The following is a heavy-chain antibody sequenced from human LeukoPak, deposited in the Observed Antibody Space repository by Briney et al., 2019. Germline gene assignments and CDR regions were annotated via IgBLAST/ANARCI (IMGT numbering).Heavy chain of an antibody. Sequence: GGSLRLSCAASGFTFSSFWMNWVRQAPGKGLVWVSRIASDGSSTTYADSVKGRFSISRDNAKNTLYMQLNSPRAADTAVYYCAIDPNWGTHSWGQGVLVTVSS. CDR1: GFTFSSFW. CDR3: AIDPNWGTHS. V-gene: IGHV3-74*01. CDR2: IASDGSST. J-gene: IGHJ4*02. D-gene: IGHD7-27*01.